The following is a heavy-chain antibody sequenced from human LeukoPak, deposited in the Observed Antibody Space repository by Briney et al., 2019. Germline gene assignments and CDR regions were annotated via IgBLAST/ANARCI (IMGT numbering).Heavy chain of an antibody. CDR1: GFTFSSYS. CDR3: ARDGGYCSSTNCYLGV. D-gene: IGHD2-2*01. V-gene: IGHV3-48*01. CDR2: ISSSSSTI. J-gene: IGHJ3*01. Sequence: GGSLRLSCAASGFTFSSYSMNWVRQAPGKGKEWVSYISSSSSTIYYADSVKGRFTISRDNAKNSLYLQMNSLRAEDTAVYYCARDGGYCSSTNCYLGVWGQGIMVTVSS.